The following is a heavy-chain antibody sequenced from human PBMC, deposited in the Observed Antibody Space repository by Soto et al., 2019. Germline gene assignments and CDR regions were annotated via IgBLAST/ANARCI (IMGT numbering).Heavy chain of an antibody. CDR2: ISTYNGNT. CDR1: GYTFTGFG. J-gene: IGHJ4*02. V-gene: IGHV1-18*01. Sequence: ASVKVSCKASGYTFTGFGISWVRQAPGQGLEWIGWISTYNGNTNYAQKLQDRVTMTTDTSTSTAYMELRSLRSDDTAVYYCARDWSLTTNPDYWGQGTLVTVSS. D-gene: IGHD4-17*01. CDR3: ARDWSLTTNPDY.